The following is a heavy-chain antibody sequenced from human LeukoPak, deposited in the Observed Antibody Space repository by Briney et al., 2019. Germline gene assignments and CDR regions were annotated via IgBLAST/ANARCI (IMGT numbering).Heavy chain of an antibody. CDR2: IFPSGGEI. D-gene: IGHD3-16*01. CDR1: GFTFSTFA. J-gene: IGHJ5*02. V-gene: IGHV3-23*01. CDR3: AKDSSYYDYAGPVNWFDP. Sequence: GGSLRFSCEASGFTFSTFAMIWVRQPPGKGLEWVSSIFPSGGEIHYADSVRGRFTISRDNSKNTLYLQMSSLRAEDTAVYYCAKDSSYYDYAGPVNWFDPWGQGTLVTVSS.